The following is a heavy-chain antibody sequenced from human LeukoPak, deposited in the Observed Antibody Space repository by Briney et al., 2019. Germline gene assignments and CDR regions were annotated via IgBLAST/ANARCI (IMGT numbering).Heavy chain of an antibody. D-gene: IGHD6-13*01. CDR2: ISAYNGNT. Sequence: ASVKVSCKASGYTFTSYGISWVRQAPGQGLEWMGWISAYNGNTNYAQKLQGRVTMTTDTSTSTAYMELRSLRPDDTAVYYCAREAIAAAGSWLDPWGQGTLVTVSS. CDR1: GYTFTSYG. V-gene: IGHV1-18*01. J-gene: IGHJ5*02. CDR3: AREAIAAAGSWLDP.